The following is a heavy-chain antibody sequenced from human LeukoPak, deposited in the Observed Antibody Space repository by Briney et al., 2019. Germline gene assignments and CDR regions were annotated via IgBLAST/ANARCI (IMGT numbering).Heavy chain of an antibody. D-gene: IGHD4-17*01. Sequence: GESLKISCKGSGYTFTSYWIGWVRQMPGKGLEWMGIIHPGDSDTRYSPSFEGQVTISADKSFSTAYLQWSSLKASDTAMYYCARHLNDYGDQGSGDYWGQGTLVTVSS. CDR1: GYTFTSYW. CDR2: IHPGDSDT. J-gene: IGHJ4*02. CDR3: ARHLNDYGDQGSGDY. V-gene: IGHV5-51*01.